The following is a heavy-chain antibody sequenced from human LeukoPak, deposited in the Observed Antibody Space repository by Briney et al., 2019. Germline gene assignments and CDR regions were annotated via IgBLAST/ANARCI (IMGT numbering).Heavy chain of an antibody. Sequence: PGGSLRFSCAASGFSVSSNYMSWVRQAPGKGLTWVSVIYSSGSTYYADSVKGRFAISRDDSKNTLRLQMNSLRAEDTAMYYCTRAHGRITRDAYLDYWGQGTLVTVSS. V-gene: IGHV3-53*01. J-gene: IGHJ4*02. D-gene: IGHD3-10*01. CDR2: IYSSGST. CDR3: TRAHGRITRDAYLDY. CDR1: GFSVSSNY.